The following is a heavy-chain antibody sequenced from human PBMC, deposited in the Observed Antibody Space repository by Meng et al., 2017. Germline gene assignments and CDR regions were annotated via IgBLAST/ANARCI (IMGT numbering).Heavy chain of an antibody. CDR1: GGSISSNNW. J-gene: IGHJ4*02. Sequence: GQLRGSGPGLVKPSGTLSLTCAVSGGSISSNNWWSWVRQPPGKGLEWIGEIYHSGSTNYNPSLKSRVTISVDKSKNQFSLKLSSVTAADTAVYYCARVVAATTLFLDYWGQGTLVTVSS. D-gene: IGHD2-15*01. CDR2: IYHSGST. V-gene: IGHV4-4*02. CDR3: ARVVAATTLFLDY.